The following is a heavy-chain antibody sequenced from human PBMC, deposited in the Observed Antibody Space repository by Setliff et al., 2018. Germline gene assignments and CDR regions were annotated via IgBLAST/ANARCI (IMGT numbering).Heavy chain of an antibody. CDR2: INPNSGGT. V-gene: IGHV1-2*02. CDR3: ARELVIIATWGNSAMGEAFDI. J-gene: IGHJ3*02. CDR1: GYTFTGYY. D-gene: IGHD3-16*01. Sequence: ASVKVSCKASGYTFTGYYMHWVRQAPGQGLEWMGWINPNSGGTDYAQKFQGRVTMTRDTSISTAYMELSRLRSDDTAVYYCARELVIIATWGNSAMGEAFDIWGQGTMVTVSS.